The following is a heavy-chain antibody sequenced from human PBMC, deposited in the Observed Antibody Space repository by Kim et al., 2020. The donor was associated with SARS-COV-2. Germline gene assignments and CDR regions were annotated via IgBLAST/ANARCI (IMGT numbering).Heavy chain of an antibody. CDR2: INPSGGST. CDR1: GYTFTSYY. J-gene: IGHJ6*02. Sequence: ASVKVSCKASGYTFTSYYMHWVRQAPGQGLEWMGIINPSGGSTSYAQKFQGRVTMTRDTSTSTVYMELSSLRSEDTAVYYCARDAPIAAADYYYYGMDVWGQGTTVTVSS. D-gene: IGHD6-13*01. V-gene: IGHV1-46*01. CDR3: ARDAPIAAADYYYYGMDV.